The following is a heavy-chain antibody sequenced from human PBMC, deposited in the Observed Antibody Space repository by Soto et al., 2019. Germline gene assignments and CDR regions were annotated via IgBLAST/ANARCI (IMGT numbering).Heavy chain of an antibody. CDR1: GGSFSGYY. V-gene: IGHV4-34*01. D-gene: IGHD2-15*01. CDR3: GRTNCSGGSCRRRFDY. J-gene: IGHJ4*02. Sequence: PSETLSLTCAVYGGSFSGYYWSWIRQPPGKGPEWIGEINHSGSTNYNPSLKSRVTISVDTSKNQFSLKLSSVTAADTAVYYCGRTNCSGGSCRRRFDYWGQGTLVTVSS. CDR2: INHSGST.